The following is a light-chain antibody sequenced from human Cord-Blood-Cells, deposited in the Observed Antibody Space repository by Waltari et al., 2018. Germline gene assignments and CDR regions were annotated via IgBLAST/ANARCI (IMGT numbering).Light chain of an antibody. Sequence: AIRMTQSPSSFSASTGDRVTINCRASQGISSYLAWYQQKPGKAPKLLIYAASTLQSGVPSRFSGSGSGTDFTLTINCLQSEDFATYYCQQYYSYPMYTFGQGTKLEIK. CDR3: QQYYSYPMYT. CDR2: AAS. J-gene: IGKJ2*01. V-gene: IGKV1-8*01. CDR1: QGISSY.